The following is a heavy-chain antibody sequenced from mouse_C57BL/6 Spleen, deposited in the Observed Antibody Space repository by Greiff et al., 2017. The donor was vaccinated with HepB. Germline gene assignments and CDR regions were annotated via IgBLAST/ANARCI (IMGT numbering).Heavy chain of an antibody. CDR1: GYAFSSSW. CDR3: GREGRYRNYDGFWFDY. J-gene: IGHJ2*01. Sequence: VMLVESGPELVKPGASVKISCKASGYAFSSSWMNWVKPRPGKGLEWIGRIYPGDGATNYNGKFKGKATLTEDKSSSTAYMQLSGLTSEDSAVYCCGREGRYRNYDGFWFDYWGKGTTLTVSS. V-gene: IGHV1-82*01. CDR2: IYPGDGAT. D-gene: IGHD2-5*01.